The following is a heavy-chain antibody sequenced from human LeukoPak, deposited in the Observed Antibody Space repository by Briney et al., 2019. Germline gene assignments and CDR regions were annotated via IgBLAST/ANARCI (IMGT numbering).Heavy chain of an antibody. D-gene: IGHD6-13*01. CDR1: GYTFSGYY. Sequence: ASVKVSCKASGYTFSGYYMHWVRQAPGQGLEWMGWINTNSGGTNYAQKFQGRVTMTRDTSISTAYMELSRLRSDDTAVYYCAREYSSSWYGNWFDPWGQGTLVTVSS. CDR2: INTNSGGT. CDR3: AREYSSSWYGNWFDP. J-gene: IGHJ5*02. V-gene: IGHV1-2*02.